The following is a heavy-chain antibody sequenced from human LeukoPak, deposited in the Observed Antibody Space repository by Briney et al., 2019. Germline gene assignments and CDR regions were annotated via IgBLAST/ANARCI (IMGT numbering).Heavy chain of an antibody. CDR1: GGTFSSYA. CDR3: ARGVRSSSWLYYFDY. J-gene: IGHJ4*02. CDR2: IIPIFGTA. V-gene: IGHV1-69*05. Sequence: EASVKVSCKASGGTFSSYAMSWVRQAPGQGLEWMGGIIPIFGTANYAQKFQGRVTITTDESTSTAYMELSSLRSEDTAVYYCARGVRSSSWLYYFDYWGQGTLVTVSS. D-gene: IGHD6-13*01.